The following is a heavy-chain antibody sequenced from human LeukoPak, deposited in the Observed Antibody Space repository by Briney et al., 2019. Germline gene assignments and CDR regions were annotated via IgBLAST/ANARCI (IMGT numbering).Heavy chain of an antibody. V-gene: IGHV1-8*01. CDR3: ARGGSSGWYVDY. CDR2: MNPNRGNT. CDR1: GYTFTSYD. D-gene: IGHD6-19*01. J-gene: IGHJ4*02. Sequence: ASVKVSCKASGYTFTSYDIHWVRQATGQGLEWMGWMNPNRGNTDYAQKFQGRVTMTRSTSISTAYMELSSLRSEDTAVYYCARGGSSGWYVDYWGQGTLVTVSS.